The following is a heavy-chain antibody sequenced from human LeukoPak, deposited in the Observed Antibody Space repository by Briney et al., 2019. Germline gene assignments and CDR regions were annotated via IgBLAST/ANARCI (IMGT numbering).Heavy chain of an antibody. Sequence: LTGGSLRHSCAASGFTFSSYAMSWVRQAPGKGLEWVSAISGSGGSTYYADSVKGRFTISRDNSKNTLYLQMNSLRAEDTAVYYCAKVQQLINWFDPWGQGTLVTVSS. CDR2: ISGSGGST. J-gene: IGHJ5*02. V-gene: IGHV3-23*01. CDR3: AKVQQLINWFDP. CDR1: GFTFSSYA. D-gene: IGHD6-13*01.